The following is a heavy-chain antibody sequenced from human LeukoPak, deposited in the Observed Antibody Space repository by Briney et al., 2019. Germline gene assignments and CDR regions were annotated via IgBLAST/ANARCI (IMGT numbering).Heavy chain of an antibody. J-gene: IGHJ3*02. D-gene: IGHD3-22*01. CDR3: ARLGVDDSGGYYGNGTSDAFDI. Sequence: SETLSLTCTVSGGSISSYYWSWIRQPPGKGLEWIGYIYTSGSTNYNPSLKSRVTISVDTSKNQFSLKLSSVTAADTAVYYCARLGVDDSGGYYGNGTSDAFDIWGQGTMVTVSS. CDR2: IYTSGST. CDR1: GGSISSYY. V-gene: IGHV4-4*09.